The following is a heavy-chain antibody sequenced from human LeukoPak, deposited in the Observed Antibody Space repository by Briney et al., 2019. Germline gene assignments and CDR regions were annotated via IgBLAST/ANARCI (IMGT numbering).Heavy chain of an antibody. CDR3: ARGSGLGYFDY. V-gene: IGHV1-46*01. Sequence: ASVKVSCKASGYTFTSYYMHWVRQARGQGLEGMGIINPSGGSTSYAQKYQGRVTMTRDTSTSTVYMELSSLRSEDTAVYYCARGSGLGYFDYWGQGTLVTVSS. CDR1: GYTFTSYY. J-gene: IGHJ4*02. CDR2: INPSGGST.